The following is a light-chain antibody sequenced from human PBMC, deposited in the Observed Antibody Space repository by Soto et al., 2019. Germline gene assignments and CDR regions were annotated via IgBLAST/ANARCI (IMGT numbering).Light chain of an antibody. CDR2: WAS. V-gene: IGKV4-1*01. CDR3: QEYYYSPFT. Sequence: DIVMTQSPDSLAVSLGERATINCKSSQSVFNRSKNKNYLAWYQHKLGQPPRLLIYWASTRESGVPDRFSGSGSGTDFTLTSSSLQAEAVAVYDGQEYYYSPFTFGPRTKVQIK. CDR1: QSVFNRSKNKNY. J-gene: IGKJ3*01.